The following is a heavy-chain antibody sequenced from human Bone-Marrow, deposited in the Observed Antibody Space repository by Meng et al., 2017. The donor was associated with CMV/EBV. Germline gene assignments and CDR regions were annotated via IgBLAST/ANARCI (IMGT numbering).Heavy chain of an antibody. Sequence: YIFTSYGTSWVRQAPGQGLEWMGWISANNDNTNYAQKFQGRVTMATDTSTSTAYMELRSLGSDDTAVYYCARAGYGSGTYSYYFDYWGQGTLVTVSS. V-gene: IGHV1-18*01. CDR2: ISANNDNT. D-gene: IGHD3-10*01. J-gene: IGHJ4*02. CDR3: ARAGYGSGTYSYYFDY. CDR1: YIFTSYG.